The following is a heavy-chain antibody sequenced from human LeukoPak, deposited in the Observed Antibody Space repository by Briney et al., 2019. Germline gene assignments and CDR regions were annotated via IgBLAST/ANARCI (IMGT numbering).Heavy chain of an antibody. CDR3: ARQKVATRLFDY. V-gene: IGHV4-39*01. CDR2: MYYCGSP. Sequence: PSETLSLTCTVSVGSLSSSGYYWGWIRHPPGRGLEWIGGMYYCGSPYYNSSLKSRVTISVDTSKNQFSLKLSSVTAADTSVYYCARQKVATRLFDYWGQGTLVTVSS. J-gene: IGHJ4*02. D-gene: IGHD5-12*01. CDR1: VGSLSSSGYY.